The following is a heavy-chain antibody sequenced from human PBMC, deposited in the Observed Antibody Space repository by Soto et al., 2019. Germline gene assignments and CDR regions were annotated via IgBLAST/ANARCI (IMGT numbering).Heavy chain of an antibody. D-gene: IGHD6-13*01. CDR1: GFTFSRHG. CDR3: AKVDVSTAGSYDY. V-gene: IGHV3-23*01. J-gene: IGHJ4*02. CDR2: INPSGDST. Sequence: GGSLRLSCVASGFTFSRHGLSWVRQAPGKGLEWVSTINPSGDSTFYADSVKGRFTISRDNSKNTVYLQMNSLSVGDTAVYLCAKVDVSTAGSYDYWGQGALVTVSS.